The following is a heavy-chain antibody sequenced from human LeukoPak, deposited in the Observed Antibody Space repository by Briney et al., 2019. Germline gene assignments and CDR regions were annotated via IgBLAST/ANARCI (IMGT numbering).Heavy chain of an antibody. CDR1: GFTFSSYS. CDR3: ARDNDVADFDY. J-gene: IGHJ4*02. Sequence: GGSLRLSCAASGFTFSSYSMNWVRQAPGKGLEWVLSISSSSSYIYYADSVKGRFTISRDNAKNSLYLQMNSLRAEDTAVYYCARDNDVADFDYWGQGTLVTVSS. V-gene: IGHV3-21*01. CDR2: ISSSSSYI. D-gene: IGHD2-8*01.